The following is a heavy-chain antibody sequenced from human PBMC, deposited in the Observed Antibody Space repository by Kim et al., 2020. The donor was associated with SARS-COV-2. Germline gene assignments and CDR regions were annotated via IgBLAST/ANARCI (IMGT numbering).Heavy chain of an antibody. Sequence: LSLTCAASGFTFSSYTIHWVRQAPGKGLEWVAVVSGDGGTKYYADSVKGRFTISRDNSRNTLYLQMKSLRAEDTAVYYCARGEGYCSGGTCYRYFDYWGQGTLVTVSS. CDR3: ARGEGYCSGGTCYRYFDY. CDR1: GFTFSSYT. CDR2: VSGDGGTK. V-gene: IGHV3-30*03. D-gene: IGHD2-15*01. J-gene: IGHJ4*02.